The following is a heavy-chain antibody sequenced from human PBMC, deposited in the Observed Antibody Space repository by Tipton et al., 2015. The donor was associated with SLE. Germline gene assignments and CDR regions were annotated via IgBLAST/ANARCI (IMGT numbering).Heavy chain of an antibody. V-gene: IGHV4-34*01. CDR2: TNHSGST. Sequence: TLSLTCTVSGGSISSHYWSWIRQPPGKGLEWIGETNHSGSTNYNPSLKSRVTISVDTSKNQFSLQLTSVTAADTAVYYCARRGRYSGYDGNYWSQGTLVTVSS. J-gene: IGHJ4*02. CDR3: ARRGRYSGYDGNY. D-gene: IGHD5-12*01. CDR1: GGSISSHY.